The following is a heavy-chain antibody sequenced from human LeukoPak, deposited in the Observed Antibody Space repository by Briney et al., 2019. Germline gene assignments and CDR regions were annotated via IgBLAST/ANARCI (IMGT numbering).Heavy chain of an antibody. CDR1: GGSISSYY. V-gene: IGHV4-59*12. D-gene: IGHD2-15*01. CDR3: ARGHPGRIVVVAAKGFDY. Sequence: ASETLSLTCTVSGGSISSYYWSWIRQAPGKGLEWIGYIYYSGSTNYNPSLKSRVTISVDTSKNQFSLKLSSVTAADTAVYYCARGHPGRIVVVAAKGFDYWGQGTLVTVSS. J-gene: IGHJ4*02. CDR2: IYYSGST.